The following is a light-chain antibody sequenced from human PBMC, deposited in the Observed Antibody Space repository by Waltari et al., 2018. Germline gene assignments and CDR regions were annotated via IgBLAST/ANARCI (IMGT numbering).Light chain of an antibody. CDR1: SSDLRNVNC. V-gene: IGLV2-14*03. Sequence: QSSLTQPASVSGSPGQSITISCSRTSSDLRNVNCVSWYQQYPGKAPQLIIYDVNNRPSGVSARFSGSTSGNTASRTSSGLQAEDEADYYCSLYTTITRVFGGGTKLTV. CDR3: SLYTTITRV. CDR2: DVN. J-gene: IGLJ3*02.